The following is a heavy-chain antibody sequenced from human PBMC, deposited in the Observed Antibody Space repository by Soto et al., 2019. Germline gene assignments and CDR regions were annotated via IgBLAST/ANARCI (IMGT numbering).Heavy chain of an antibody. V-gene: IGHV3-23*01. Sequence: GGSLRLSCAASGFSFSSYAVSWVRQAPGKGLEWVSVFDGSVGHTYYTNSVKGRFTISNDNSKNTLFLQMNSLKAEDTAVYFCAKPLQYDSGWPLHYWGQGTLVTVS. CDR1: GFSFSSYA. J-gene: IGHJ4*02. CDR2: FDGSVGHT. D-gene: IGHD6-19*01. CDR3: AKPLQYDSGWPLHY.